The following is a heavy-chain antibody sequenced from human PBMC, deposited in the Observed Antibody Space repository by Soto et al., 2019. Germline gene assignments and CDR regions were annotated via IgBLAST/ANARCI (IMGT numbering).Heavy chain of an antibody. D-gene: IGHD3-16*01. CDR2: ISGSCGST. Sequence: EVQLLESGGGLVQPGGSLRLSCAASGFPFSSYAMSWVRQAPGKGLEWVSAISGSCGSTYYADSVKGRFTISRDNSKNPLYLQMNRLRAADMAVYYCARRGGQMDYWGQGTLVAVSS. V-gene: IGHV3-23*01. CDR3: ARRGGQMDY. J-gene: IGHJ4*02. CDR1: GFPFSSYA.